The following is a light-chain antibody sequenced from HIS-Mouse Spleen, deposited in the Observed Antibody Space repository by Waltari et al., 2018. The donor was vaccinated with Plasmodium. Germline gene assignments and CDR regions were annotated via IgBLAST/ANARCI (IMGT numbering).Light chain of an antibody. CDR3: QQYNNWSFT. V-gene: IGKV3-15*01. CDR1: QSVSIN. J-gene: IGKJ3*01. Sequence: EIVMTQSPATLSVSPGESAPLSCRASQSVSINLAWYQQKPSQAPRLLIYGASTRATGIPARFSGSGSGTEFTLTISSLQSEDFAVYYCQQYNNWSFTFGPGTKVDIK. CDR2: GAS.